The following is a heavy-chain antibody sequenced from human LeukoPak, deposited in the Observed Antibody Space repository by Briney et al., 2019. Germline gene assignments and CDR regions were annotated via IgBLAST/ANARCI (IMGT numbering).Heavy chain of an antibody. D-gene: IGHD3-22*01. CDR2: ISGRDGST. CDR3: AKVGGYYYDSSGIDY. V-gene: IGHV3-23*01. CDR1: GFTFNTYG. Sequence: GGTLRLSCAASGFTFNTYGMSWVRQAPGKGLEWVSGISGRDGSTYYADSVKGRFTISRDNSKNTLYLQMNSLRAEDTAVCYCAKVGGYYYDSSGIDYWGQGTLVTVSS. J-gene: IGHJ4*02.